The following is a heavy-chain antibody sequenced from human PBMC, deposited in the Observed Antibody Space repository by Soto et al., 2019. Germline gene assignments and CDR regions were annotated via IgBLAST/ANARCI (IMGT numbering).Heavy chain of an antibody. J-gene: IGHJ4*02. CDR3: ARLCYGDYTWDY. D-gene: IGHD4-17*01. CDR1: GGSISSNY. V-gene: IGHV4-59*01. Sequence: SETLSLTCTVSGGSISSNYWSWIRQPPGKGLEWIGYIYYSGSTNYNPSLKSRFTISVDTSKNQFSLKLSSVTAADTAVYYCARLCYGDYTWDYWGQGTLVTVSA. CDR2: IYYSGST.